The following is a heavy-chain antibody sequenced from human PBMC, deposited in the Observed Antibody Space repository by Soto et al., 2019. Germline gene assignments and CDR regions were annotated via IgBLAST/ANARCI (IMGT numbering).Heavy chain of an antibody. Sequence: PGGSLRLSCAASGFTFSSYGMHWARQAPGKGLEWVAVIWYDGSNKYYADSVKGRFTISRDNSKNTLYLQMNSLRAEDTAVYYCARDPSSSSWYQYYYYGMDVWGQGTTVTVSS. CDR3: ARDPSSSSWYQYYYYGMDV. J-gene: IGHJ6*02. CDR1: GFTFSSYG. V-gene: IGHV3-33*01. CDR2: IWYDGSNK. D-gene: IGHD6-13*01.